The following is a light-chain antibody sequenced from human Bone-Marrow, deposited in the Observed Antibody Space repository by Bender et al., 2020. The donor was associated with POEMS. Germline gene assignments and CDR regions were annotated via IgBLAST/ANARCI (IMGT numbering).Light chain of an antibody. V-gene: IGLV6-57*02. CDR1: SGSIASNY. Sequence: FTLTQPHSVSASPGKTVTISCTGSSGSIASNYVQWFQQRPGSAPTTVIHEDDERPSGVPDRFSGSIDRASNSASLTISGLKTGDEADYYCQSFDSNSVVFGGGTRLTVL. J-gene: IGLJ2*01. CDR3: QSFDSNSVV. CDR2: EDD.